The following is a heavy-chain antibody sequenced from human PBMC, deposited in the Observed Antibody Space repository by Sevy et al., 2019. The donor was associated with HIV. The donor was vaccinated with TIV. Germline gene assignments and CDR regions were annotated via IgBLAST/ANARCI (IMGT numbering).Heavy chain of an antibody. CDR2: IKSKADGGTT. CDR1: GFTFYYAW. Sequence: GGSLRLSCAASGFTFYYAWMSWVRQAPGKGLEWVGRIKSKADGGTTEYAAAVKGRFTISRDDSKNTLYLQMNSLKTEDTAIYYCSTDPIIVLLVTDGMDVWGPGTTVTVSS. D-gene: IGHD2-8*02. V-gene: IGHV3-15*01. J-gene: IGHJ6*02. CDR3: STDPIIVLLVTDGMDV.